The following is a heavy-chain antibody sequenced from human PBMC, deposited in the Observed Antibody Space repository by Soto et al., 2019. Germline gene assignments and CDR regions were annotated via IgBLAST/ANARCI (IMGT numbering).Heavy chain of an antibody. CDR1: GGSISSSSYY. CDR2: IYYSGST. CDR3: ARSPWKYRLFTVYYYYYYMDV. J-gene: IGHJ6*03. D-gene: IGHD2-2*01. V-gene: IGHV4-39*01. Sequence: PSETLSLTCTVSGGSISSSSYYWGWIRQPPGKGLEWIGSIYYSGSTYYNPSLKSRVTISVDTSKNQFSLKLSSVTAADTAVYYCARSPWKYRLFTVYYYYYYMDVWGKGTTVTVSS.